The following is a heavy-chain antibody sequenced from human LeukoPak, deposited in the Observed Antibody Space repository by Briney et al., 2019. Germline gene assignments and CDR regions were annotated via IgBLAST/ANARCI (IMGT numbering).Heavy chain of an antibody. CDR1: GFSFSSFA. Sequence: GGSLRLSCTASGFSFSSFAMMWVRQAPGKGLEWISAVRGGGGETYYADSVKGRFTISRDNSKNTLYLEMNSLRAEDTAIYYCAKMKGHPLPKYYMDVWGQGTTVTVSS. CDR3: AKMKGHPLPKYYMDV. V-gene: IGHV3-23*01. CDR2: VRGGGGET. D-gene: IGHD1-26*01. J-gene: IGHJ6*01.